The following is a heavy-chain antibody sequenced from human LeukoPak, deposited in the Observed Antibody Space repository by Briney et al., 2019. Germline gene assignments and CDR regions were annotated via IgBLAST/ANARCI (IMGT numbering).Heavy chain of an antibody. CDR2: IIPIFGTA. CDR1: GYTFTSYG. D-gene: IGHD3-22*01. J-gene: IGHJ4*02. V-gene: IGHV1-69*05. Sequence: SVKVSCKASGYTFTSYGISWVRQAPGQGLEWMGRIIPIFGTANYAQKFQGRVTITTDESTSTAYMELSSLRSEDTAVYYCARGGYYDSSGLDYWGQGTLVTVSS. CDR3: ARGGYYDSSGLDY.